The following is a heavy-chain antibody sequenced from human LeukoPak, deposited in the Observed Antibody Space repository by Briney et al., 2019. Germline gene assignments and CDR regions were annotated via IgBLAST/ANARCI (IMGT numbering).Heavy chain of an antibody. Sequence: PGGSLRLSCAASGFTFSSYWMNWVRQAPGKGLEWVANINQDGSAKYYVDSVEGRFTISRDNAKKSLYLQMDSLRAEDTAVYYCALGGRTGNNWFDPWGQGTLVIVSS. J-gene: IGHJ5*02. V-gene: IGHV3-7*01. CDR1: GFTFSSYW. D-gene: IGHD1-1*01. CDR2: INQDGSAK. CDR3: ALGGRTGNNWFDP.